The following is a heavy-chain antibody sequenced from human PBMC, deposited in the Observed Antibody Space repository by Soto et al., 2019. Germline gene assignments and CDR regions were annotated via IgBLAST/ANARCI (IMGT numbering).Heavy chain of an antibody. CDR1: GFTFSSYE. D-gene: IGHD4-17*01. CDR2: ISSSGSTI. V-gene: IGHV3-48*03. CDR3: ARDTDYCGNSGAFDI. Sequence: EVQLVESGGGLVQPGGSLRLSCAASGFTFSSYEMNWVRQAPGKGLEWVSYISSSGSTIYYADSVKGRFTISRDNAKNSLYLQMNSLRAEDTAVYYFARDTDYCGNSGAFDIWGQGTMVTVSS. J-gene: IGHJ3*02.